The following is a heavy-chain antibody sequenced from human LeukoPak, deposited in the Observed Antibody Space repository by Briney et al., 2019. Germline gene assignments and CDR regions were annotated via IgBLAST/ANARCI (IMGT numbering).Heavy chain of an antibody. CDR1: GFTFSSYA. V-gene: IGHV3-23*01. D-gene: IGHD6-13*01. CDR3: PAAGGPYSSSRYGYYYMYV. J-gene: IGHJ6*03. CDR2: ISGSGGST. Sequence: GGSLRLSCAASGFTFSSYAMSWVRQAPGKGLEWVSAISGSGGSTYYADSVKGRFTISRDNANNTLYLQRNSLRAEDTAVYDCPAAGGPYSSSRYGYYYMYVWGKGTTVTVSS.